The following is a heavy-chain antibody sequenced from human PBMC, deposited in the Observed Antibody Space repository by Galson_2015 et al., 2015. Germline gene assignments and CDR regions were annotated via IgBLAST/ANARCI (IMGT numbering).Heavy chain of an antibody. V-gene: IGHV3-23*01. Sequence: SLRLSCAASGFTFSSYAMSWVRQAPEKGLEWVSTIGGGGGSTYYADSVKGRFTISRDNSKNTLYLQMNSLRAEDTAVYYCAKDVGRYSSGQFDPLGQGTLVTVSS. J-gene: IGHJ5*02. D-gene: IGHD6-19*01. CDR3: AKDVGRYSSGQFDP. CDR1: GFTFSSYA. CDR2: IGGGGGST.